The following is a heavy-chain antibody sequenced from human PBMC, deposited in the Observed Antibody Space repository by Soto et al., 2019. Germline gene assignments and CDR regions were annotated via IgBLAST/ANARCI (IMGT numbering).Heavy chain of an antibody. D-gene: IGHD2-21*01. CDR3: AHTTLWNDAFDF. Sequence: QITLKESGPTLVKPTQTRTLTCSFSGFSLRTSGVGVGWIRQPPGKALEWLALIYWDDDKRYSPSVESRLTIAKDTSKNQVVLTMTNMDPVDTATYYCAHTTLWNDAFDFWGQGTMVTVSS. V-gene: IGHV2-5*02. CDR1: GFSLRTSGVG. J-gene: IGHJ3*01. CDR2: IYWDDDK.